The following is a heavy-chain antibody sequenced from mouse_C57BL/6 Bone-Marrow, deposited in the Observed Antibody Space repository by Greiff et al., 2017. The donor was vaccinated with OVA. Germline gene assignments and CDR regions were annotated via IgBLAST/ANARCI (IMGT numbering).Heavy chain of an antibody. CDR1: GYSITSGYY. D-gene: IGHD2-4*01. J-gene: IGHJ3*01. Sequence: EVKLQESGPGLVIPSQSLSLTCSVTGYSITSGYYWNWIRQFPGNKLEWMGYISYDGSNNYNPSLKNRISITRDTSKNQFFLKLNAVTTEDTATYYCAREGDYRFAYWGQGTLVTVSA. CDR2: ISYDGSN. CDR3: AREGDYRFAY. V-gene: IGHV3-6*01.